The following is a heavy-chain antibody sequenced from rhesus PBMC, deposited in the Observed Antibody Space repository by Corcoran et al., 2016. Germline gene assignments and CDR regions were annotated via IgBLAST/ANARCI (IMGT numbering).Heavy chain of an antibody. Sequence: QLQLQESGPGLVKPSETLSVTCAVSGGPISSSYWSWSRQDPGKGLGWIGYIYGSASSTNYTPSLKSRVTLSVDTSKNQFSLKLSSVTAADTAVYYCARGGVVHYFDYWGQGVLVTVSS. CDR2: IYGSASST. J-gene: IGHJ4*01. D-gene: IGHD2-2*01. CDR1: GGPISSSY. CDR3: ARGGVVHYFDY. V-gene: IGHV4-169*01.